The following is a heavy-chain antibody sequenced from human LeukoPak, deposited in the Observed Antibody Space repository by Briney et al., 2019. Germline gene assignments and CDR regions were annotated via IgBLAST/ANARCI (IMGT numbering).Heavy chain of an antibody. D-gene: IGHD3-10*01. CDR1: GFPFNKCG. CDR3: TRDNYYGSGSQLSY. J-gene: IGHJ4*02. V-gene: IGHV3-23*01. Sequence: GGSLRLSCAASGFPFNKCGMSWVRQAPGKGPEWISTINAGGENTHYAVSVLGRFTISRDNSKTILYLQLNSLRDEDTALYYCTRDNYYGSGSQLSYWGQGAQVTVST. CDR2: INAGGENT.